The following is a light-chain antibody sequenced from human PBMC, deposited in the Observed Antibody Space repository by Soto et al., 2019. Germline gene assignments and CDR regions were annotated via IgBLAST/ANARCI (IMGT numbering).Light chain of an antibody. V-gene: IGLV1-40*01. CDR3: QSYDSSLPWV. J-gene: IGLJ3*02. CDR1: SSNIGAGYD. CDR2: GNS. Sequence: QSVLTQPPSVSGAPGQRVTISCTGSSSNIGAGYDVHWYQQLPGTAPKLLIYGNSNRPSGVPDRFSGSKSGTSASLVITGLQAEDEADYYCQSYDSSLPWVFGGGTKLTVL.